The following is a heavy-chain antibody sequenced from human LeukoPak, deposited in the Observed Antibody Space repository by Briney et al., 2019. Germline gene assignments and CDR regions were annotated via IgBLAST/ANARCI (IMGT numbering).Heavy chain of an antibody. CDR1: GGSISSGDYY. CDR2: IYYSGST. CDR3: ASYGDYTNWFDP. Sequence: SETLSLTCTVSGGSISSGDYYWSWIRQPPGKGLEWIGYIYYSGSTYCNPSPKSRVTISVDTSKNQFSLKLSSVTAADTAVYYCASYGDYTNWFDPWGQGTLVTVSS. D-gene: IGHD4-17*01. V-gene: IGHV4-30-4*01. J-gene: IGHJ5*02.